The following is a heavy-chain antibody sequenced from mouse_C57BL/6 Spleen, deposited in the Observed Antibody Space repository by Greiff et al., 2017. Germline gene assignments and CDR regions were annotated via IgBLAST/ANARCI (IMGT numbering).Heavy chain of an antibody. CDR2: INPNNGGT. D-gene: IGHD1-1*01. CDR1: GYTFTDYY. J-gene: IGHJ2*01. Sequence: VQLQQSGPELVKPGASVKISCKASGYTFTDYYMNWVKQSHGKSLEWIGDINPNNGGTSYNQKFKGKATLTVDKSSSTDYMELRSLTSEDSAVYYCASVYYYGSSYGHYFDYWGQGTTLTVSS. CDR3: ASVYYYGSSYGHYFDY. V-gene: IGHV1-26*01.